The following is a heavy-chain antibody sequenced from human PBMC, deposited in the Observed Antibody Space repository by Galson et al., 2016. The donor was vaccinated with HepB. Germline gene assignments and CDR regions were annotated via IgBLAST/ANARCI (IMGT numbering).Heavy chain of an antibody. J-gene: IGHJ3*01. CDR1: GYIFPNYW. V-gene: IGHV5-51*01. CDR3: ARDSSPICGSGCYLDAFDL. Sequence: QSGAEVKKPGESLKISCKGSGYIFPNYWIAWVRQMPGKGLEWMGIIYPGDSDTRYSPSFQGQVSISVDKSISTAYLQWSSLKASDTAIYYCARDSSPICGSGCYLDAFDLWGQGTTVTVSS. CDR2: IYPGDSDT. D-gene: IGHD6-19*01.